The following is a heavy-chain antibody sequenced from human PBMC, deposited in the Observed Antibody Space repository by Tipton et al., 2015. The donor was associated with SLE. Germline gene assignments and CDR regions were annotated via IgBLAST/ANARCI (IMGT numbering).Heavy chain of an antibody. V-gene: IGHV4-61*05. Sequence: TLSLTCTVSGGSISSSSYYWSWIRQPPGKGLEWIGYIYYSGSTNYNASLKSRVTISVDTSKNQFSLKLSSVTAADTAVYYCAKTVAGAAYLFDLWGQGTLVTVSS. CDR1: GGSISSSSYY. CDR2: IYYSGST. D-gene: IGHD6-19*01. J-gene: IGHJ4*02. CDR3: AKTVAGAAYLFDL.